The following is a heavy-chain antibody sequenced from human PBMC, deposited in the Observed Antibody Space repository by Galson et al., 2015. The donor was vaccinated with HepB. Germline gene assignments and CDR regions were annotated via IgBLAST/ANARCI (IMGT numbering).Heavy chain of an antibody. CDR1: GFTFSTYW. Sequence: SLRLSCAASGFTFSTYWMHWVRQAPGKGLVWVSRINSDGSSTSYADPVKGRFTISRDNAKNTLYLQMNSLRAEDTAVYYCATDLTLGGYSYALDVWGKGTTVTVSS. CDR2: INSDGSST. J-gene: IGHJ6*04. V-gene: IGHV3-74*01. CDR3: ATDLTLGGYSYALDV. D-gene: IGHD5-18*01.